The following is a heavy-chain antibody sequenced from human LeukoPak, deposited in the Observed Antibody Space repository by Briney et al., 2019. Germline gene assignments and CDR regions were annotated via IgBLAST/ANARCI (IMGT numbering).Heavy chain of an antibody. Sequence: GRSLRLSCAASGFTFSSYGMHWVRQAPGKGLEWVAVIWYDGSNKYYADSVKGRFTISRDNSKNTLYLQMNSLRAEDTAVYYCAREGYDPCLDYWGQGTLVTVSS. D-gene: IGHD3-22*01. CDR1: GFTFSSYG. CDR2: IWYDGSNK. V-gene: IGHV3-33*01. CDR3: AREGYDPCLDY. J-gene: IGHJ4*02.